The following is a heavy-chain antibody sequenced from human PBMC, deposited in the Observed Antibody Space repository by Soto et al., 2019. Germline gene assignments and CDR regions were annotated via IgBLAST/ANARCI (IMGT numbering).Heavy chain of an antibody. CDR1: GYTFTSYL. CDR2: INAANGNT. CDR3: ARRVYYMDV. J-gene: IGHJ6*03. V-gene: IGHV1-3*01. Sequence: ASVKVSCKASGYTFTSYLIHWVRQAPGQSLEWMGRINAANGNTKYSQKFQGRVTIMRNTSASTAYMELSSLRSEDTAVYYCARRVYYMDVWGKGTKVTVSS.